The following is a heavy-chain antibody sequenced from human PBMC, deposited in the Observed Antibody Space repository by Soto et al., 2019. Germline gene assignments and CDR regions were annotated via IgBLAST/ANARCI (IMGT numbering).Heavy chain of an antibody. CDR1: GYIFTGYH. D-gene: IGHD3-9*01. Sequence: ASVKVSCKASGYIFTGYHIHWVRQAPGRGLGWMGWINPNSGDTEYAQNFQGRVTMTRDTSFNLVYMEMSGLMSDDTAVYYCARDARGTRGFDEMDIWGQGTTVTVSS. CDR3: ARDARGTRGFDEMDI. V-gene: IGHV1-2*02. J-gene: IGHJ6*02. CDR2: INPNSGDT.